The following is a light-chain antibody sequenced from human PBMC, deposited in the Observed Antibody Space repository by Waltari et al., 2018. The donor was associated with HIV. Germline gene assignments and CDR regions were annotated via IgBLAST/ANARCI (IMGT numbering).Light chain of an antibody. Sequence: QSALTQPASVSGSPGQSITISCPGTSSDVGGYNLVCWYQQHPGKAPKLMIYEVSKRPSGVSNRFSGSKSGNTASLTISGLQAEDEADYYCCAYAGSTTYVIFGGGTKLTVL. J-gene: IGLJ2*01. CDR2: EVS. CDR3: CAYAGSTTYVI. CDR1: SSDVGGYNL. V-gene: IGLV2-23*02.